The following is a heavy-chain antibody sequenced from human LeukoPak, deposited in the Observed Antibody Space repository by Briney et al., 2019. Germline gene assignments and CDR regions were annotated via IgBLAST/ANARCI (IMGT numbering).Heavy chain of an antibody. D-gene: IGHD7-27*01. CDR3: ATRWVLTGEPY. CDR1: GXSISSTEW. Sequence: SETLSLTCAVSGXSISSTEWYTWVRQPPGQGLEWIGEIHHSGGTNYNVSLKSRVTISLDKSKNQFSLDLTSMTAADTAVYYCATRWVLTGEPYWGQGTLVTVSS. CDR2: IHHSGGT. V-gene: IGHV4-4*02. J-gene: IGHJ4*02.